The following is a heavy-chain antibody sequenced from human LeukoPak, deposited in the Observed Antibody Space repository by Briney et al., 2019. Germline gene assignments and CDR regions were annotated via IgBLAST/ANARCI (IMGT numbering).Heavy chain of an antibody. CDR3: ARVEYYYDSSGYYLYYFDY. CDR1: GGSISSGGYY. Sequence: SQTLSLTCTVSGGSISSGGYYWSWTRQHPGKGLEWIGYIYYSGSTYYNPSLKSRVTISVDTSKNQFSLKLSSVTAADTAVYYCARVEYYYDSSGYYLYYFDYWGQGTLVTVSS. J-gene: IGHJ4*02. D-gene: IGHD3-22*01. CDR2: IYYSGST. V-gene: IGHV4-31*03.